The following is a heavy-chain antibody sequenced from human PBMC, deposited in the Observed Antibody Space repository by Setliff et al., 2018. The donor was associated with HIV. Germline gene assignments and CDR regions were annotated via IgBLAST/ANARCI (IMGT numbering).Heavy chain of an antibody. CDR3: ARGIDNFWTGYFA. J-gene: IGHJ4*02. CDR2: INHSGST. CDR1: GGSFSGYY. Sequence: PSETLSLTCAVYGGSFSGYYWSWIRQPPGKGLEWIGEINHSGSTNYNPSLKSRVTMSVDPSKNQFSLKLTSVTAADTAVYYCARGIDNFWTGYFAWGQGTRVTVSS. V-gene: IGHV4-34*01. D-gene: IGHD3-3*01.